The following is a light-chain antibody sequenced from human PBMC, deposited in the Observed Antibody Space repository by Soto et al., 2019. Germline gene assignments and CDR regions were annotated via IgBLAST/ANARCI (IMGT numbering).Light chain of an antibody. CDR3: QQYNSWPLT. Sequence: EIVMTQSPATLSVSPGERGTLSCRASQSVSSNLAWYQQKPGQAPRLLIYGASSRATGIPARFSASGSGTEFNLTITSLQSEDFAVYYCQQYNSWPLTFGGGTQVQIK. CDR1: QSVSSN. V-gene: IGKV3-15*01. J-gene: IGKJ4*01. CDR2: GAS.